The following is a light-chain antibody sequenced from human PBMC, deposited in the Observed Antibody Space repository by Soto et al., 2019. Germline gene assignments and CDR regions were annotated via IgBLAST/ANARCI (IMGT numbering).Light chain of an antibody. V-gene: IGKV3-20*01. Sequence: EIVLTQSPGTLSLSPGERATLSCRASQSISSSYLAWYQQKPGQAPRLLIYGASSSATGIPDRFSGSGSGTDFTLPISRLEHEDFAVYYCQQYGGSPPYTFGQGTKLEIK. CDR1: QSISSSY. J-gene: IGKJ2*01. CDR2: GAS. CDR3: QQYGGSPPYT.